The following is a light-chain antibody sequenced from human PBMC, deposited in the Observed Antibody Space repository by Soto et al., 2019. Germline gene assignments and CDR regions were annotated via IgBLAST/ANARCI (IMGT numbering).Light chain of an antibody. CDR3: HVWDSGSAHHV. CDR1: NIGSKS. CDR2: ANS. Sequence: YELTQPPSVSVAPGQTARITCGGSNIGSKSVHWYQQKPGQAPMMVVCANSDRPSGIPERFSGSNSANTATLTISRVEAGDEADYYCHVWDSGSAHHVFGTGTKVTVL. J-gene: IGLJ1*01. V-gene: IGLV3-21*02.